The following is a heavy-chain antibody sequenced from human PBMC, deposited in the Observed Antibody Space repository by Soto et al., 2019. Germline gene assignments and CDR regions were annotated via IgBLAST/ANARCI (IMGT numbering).Heavy chain of an antibody. CDR1: GGSIISDHYY. Sequence: QPQLQESGPGLVKPSETLSLTGTVSGGSIISDHYYWAWIRQPPGKGLEWIGNMHYSGNTYENPSLKSRVTIFVDPSKIQFSLHLSSVTAADTAVYYCARHGGNKFDYGGQGTLVTVSS. D-gene: IGHD3-16*01. J-gene: IGHJ4*02. CDR3: ARHGGNKFDY. CDR2: MHYSGNT. V-gene: IGHV4-39*01.